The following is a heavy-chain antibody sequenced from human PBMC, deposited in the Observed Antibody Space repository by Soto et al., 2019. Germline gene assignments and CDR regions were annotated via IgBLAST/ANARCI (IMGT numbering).Heavy chain of an antibody. D-gene: IGHD2-8*01. CDR1: GFTFDDYA. CDR3: AKGDIVLMVGQFDY. Sequence: GGSLRLSCAASGFTFDDYAMHWVRQAPGKGLEWVSGISWNSGSIGYADSVKGRFTIPRDNAKNSLYLQMNSLRAEDTALYYCAKGDIVLMVGQFDYWGQGTLVTVSS. CDR2: ISWNSGSI. V-gene: IGHV3-9*01. J-gene: IGHJ4*02.